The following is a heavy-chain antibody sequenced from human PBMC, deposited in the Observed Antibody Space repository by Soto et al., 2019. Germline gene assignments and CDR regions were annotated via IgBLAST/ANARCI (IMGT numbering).Heavy chain of an antibody. Sequence: GGSLRLSCAASGFTFSSYAMSWVRQAPGKWLELVSASSGSGGSTYYADSVTGRFTIPRENSKNTLSLQMNSLRAEDTAVYYCAKVGGRWYAGVDYWAQGTLVTVSS. CDR1: GFTFSSYA. V-gene: IGHV3-23*01. CDR2: SSGSGGST. CDR3: AKVGGRWYAGVDY. D-gene: IGHD6-13*01. J-gene: IGHJ4*02.